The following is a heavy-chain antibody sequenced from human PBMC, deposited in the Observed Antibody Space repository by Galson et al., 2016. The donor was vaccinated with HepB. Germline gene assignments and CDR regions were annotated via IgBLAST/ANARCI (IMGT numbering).Heavy chain of an antibody. CDR3: ARDPSGRGDAYYGMDV. Sequence: QSGAEVKKPGEPLRISCKGSGYSFTTYWISWVRQTPGKGLEWMGRIDPSDSYTNYSPSFEGHVTMSADKSISTAYLQWTSLKASDTAMYYCARDPSGRGDAYYGMDVWGQGTTVTVSS. CDR1: GYSFTTYW. D-gene: IGHD3-10*01. J-gene: IGHJ6*02. CDR2: IDPSDSYT. V-gene: IGHV5-10-1*01.